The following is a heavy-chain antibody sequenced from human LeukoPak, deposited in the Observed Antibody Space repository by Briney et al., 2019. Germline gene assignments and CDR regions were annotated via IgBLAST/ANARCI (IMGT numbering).Heavy chain of an antibody. Sequence: GGSLRLSCAASGFTFSDYYMSWFRQAPGKGLEWLSYINCNNGTIYYADSVRGRFTISRDNAKNSVYLQMNSLRGEDTAVYYCVRAYSRGYSDDFDYWGQGTLVTVSS. V-gene: IGHV3-11*01. D-gene: IGHD6-25*01. CDR2: INCNNGTI. J-gene: IGHJ4*02. CDR3: VRAYSRGYSDDFDY. CDR1: GFTFSDYY.